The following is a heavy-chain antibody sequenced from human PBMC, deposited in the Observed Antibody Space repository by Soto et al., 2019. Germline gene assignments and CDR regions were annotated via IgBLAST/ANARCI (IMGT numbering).Heavy chain of an antibody. CDR2: INTYNGNT. CDR3: ARDLLYSTRATVRFDI. V-gene: IGHV1-18*01. D-gene: IGHD6-13*01. J-gene: IGHJ3*02. CDR1: GYTFTNYG. Sequence: VQLVQSGVEVKKPGASVKVSCKASGYTFTNYGISWVRQAPGQGLEWMGWINTYNGNTNYAQKAQGRDTMTTETSTSTAYMESRSLRPDDTAVYYCARDLLYSTRATVRFDIWGQGTMLTVSS.